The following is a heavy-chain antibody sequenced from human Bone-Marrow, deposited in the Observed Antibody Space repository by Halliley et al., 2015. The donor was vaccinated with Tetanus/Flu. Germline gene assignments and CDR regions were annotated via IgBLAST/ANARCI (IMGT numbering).Heavy chain of an antibody. CDR3: ARGPVTADFDY. J-gene: IGHJ4*02. V-gene: IGHV4-59*01. Sequence: KGLEWIGYIEYSGSPKYNPSLKSRVTISLDTSKNQFSLRLSSVTAADTAVFYCARGPVTADFDYWGQGTLVTVSS. CDR2: IEYSGSP. D-gene: IGHD4-17*01.